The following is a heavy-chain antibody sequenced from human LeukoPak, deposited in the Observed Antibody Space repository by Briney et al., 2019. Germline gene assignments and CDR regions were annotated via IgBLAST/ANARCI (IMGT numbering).Heavy chain of an antibody. CDR2: ISYDGSNK. CDR1: GFTFSTYG. Sequence: QPGGSLRLSCAASGFTFSTYGMNWVRQAPGKGLERVAVISYDGSNKYYADSVKGRFTISRDNSKNTLYLQMNSLRAEDTAVYYCARDPGEMATIWHGYDYWGQGTLVTVSS. V-gene: IGHV3-30*19. D-gene: IGHD5-24*01. CDR3: ARDPGEMATIWHGYDY. J-gene: IGHJ4*02.